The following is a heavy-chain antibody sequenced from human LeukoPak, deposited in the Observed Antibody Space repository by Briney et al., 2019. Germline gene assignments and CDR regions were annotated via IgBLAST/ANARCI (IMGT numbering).Heavy chain of an antibody. CDR3: ARDGTDKIVAPRCFDY. Sequence: GGSLRLSCAASEFSFSDYSMNWVRQAPGKGLEWVSYISSSSNTIYYADSVKGRFTSSRDNAKNSLYLQMNSLRDEDTAVYYCARDGTDKIVAPRCFDYWGQGPLVTVSS. CDR1: EFSFSDYS. V-gene: IGHV3-48*02. J-gene: IGHJ4*02. D-gene: IGHD3-22*01. CDR2: ISSSSNTI.